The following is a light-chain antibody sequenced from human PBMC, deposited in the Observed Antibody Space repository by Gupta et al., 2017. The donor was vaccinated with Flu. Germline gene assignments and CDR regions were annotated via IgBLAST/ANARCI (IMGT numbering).Light chain of an antibody. CDR2: EDD. J-gene: IGLJ2*01. CDR3: QSYDSVNRDVV. Sequence: NFMLLPPHSVSASPGKTVTISCTRSSGSIATTNVKWYQKRPGSSPTTVIQEDDQRPSGVPYRFSGSIDRSSNAASLTISGLKTEDAADYFGQSYDSVNRDVVFGGGTKLTVL. V-gene: IGLV6-57*01. CDR1: SGSIATTN.